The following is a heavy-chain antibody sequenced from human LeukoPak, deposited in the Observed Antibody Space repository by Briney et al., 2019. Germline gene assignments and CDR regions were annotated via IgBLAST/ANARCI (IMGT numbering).Heavy chain of an antibody. CDR2: IRYDGSNK. J-gene: IGHJ6*03. D-gene: IGHD2-2*01. Sequence: GGSLRLSCAASGFTFSSYGMHWVRQAPGKGLEWVAFIRYDGSNKYYADSVKGRFTISRDNSKNTLYLQMNSLRAEDTAVYYCAKTFRYCSSTSCYRYYYYYMDVWGKGTTVTISS. V-gene: IGHV3-30*02. CDR1: GFTFSSYG. CDR3: AKTFRYCSSTSCYRYYYYYMDV.